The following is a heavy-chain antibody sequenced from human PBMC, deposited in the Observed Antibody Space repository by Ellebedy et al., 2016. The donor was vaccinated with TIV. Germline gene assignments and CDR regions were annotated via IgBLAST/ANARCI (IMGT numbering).Heavy chain of an antibody. CDR1: GFTFSGSA. D-gene: IGHD5-12*01. CDR3: ARGLRGGYDLGDYYYYFYYVDV. CDR2: IRSKANSYAT. V-gene: IGHV3-73*01. Sequence: GESLKISCAASGFTFSGSAMHWVRQASGKGLEWVGRIRSKANSYATTYAASVKGRFTITRDDSKNTAYLHMNSLRAEDSAVYYCARGLRGGYDLGDYYYYFYYVDVWGKGTTVTVSS. J-gene: IGHJ6*03.